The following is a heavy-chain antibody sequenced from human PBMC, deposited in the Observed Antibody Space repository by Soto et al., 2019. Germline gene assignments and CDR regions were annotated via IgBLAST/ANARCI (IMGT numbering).Heavy chain of an antibody. D-gene: IGHD1-26*01. CDR3: ARARVEASSFDY. CDR2: INHSGST. V-gene: IGHV4-34*01. CDR1: GGSFSGYY. J-gene: IGHJ4*02. Sequence: SQPMSHTCAVYGGSFSGYYWPWISQPPGTGLEWIGEINHSGSTNYNPSLKSRVTISVDTSKNQFSLKLSSVTAADTAVYYCARARVEASSFDYWGQGTLVTVSS.